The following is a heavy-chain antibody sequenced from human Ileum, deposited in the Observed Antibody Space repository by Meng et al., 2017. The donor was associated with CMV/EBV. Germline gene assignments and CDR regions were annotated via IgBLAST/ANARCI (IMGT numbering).Heavy chain of an antibody. CDR1: GFTFTNYW. CDR3: ARSPDGFDY. J-gene: IGHJ4*01. CDR2: MKPDGSEM. V-gene: IGHV3-7*01. Sequence: GESLKISCVASGFTFTNYWMSWVRQAPGKGLEWVANMKPDGSEMYYVDSVKGRFTISRDNAKNSLYLQMNRVRAEETAVYYCARSPDGFDYWGQGTLVTVSS.